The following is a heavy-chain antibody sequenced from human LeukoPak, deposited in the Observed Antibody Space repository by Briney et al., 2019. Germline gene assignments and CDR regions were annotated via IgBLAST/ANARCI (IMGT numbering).Heavy chain of an antibody. J-gene: IGHJ4*02. CDR1: GGTFSSYA. V-gene: IGHV1-69*06. Sequence: SVKVSCKASGGTFSSYAISWVRQAPGQGLEGMGGIIPIFGTANYAQKFQGRVTITADKSTSTAYMELSSLRSEDTAVYYCVRRRTYYYGSGSYYYFDYWGQGSLVTVSS. CDR2: IIPIFGTA. D-gene: IGHD3-10*01. CDR3: VRRRTYYYGSGSYYYFDY.